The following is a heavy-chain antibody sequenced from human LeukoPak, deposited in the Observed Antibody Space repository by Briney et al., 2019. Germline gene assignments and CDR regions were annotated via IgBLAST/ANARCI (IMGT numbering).Heavy chain of an antibody. CDR1: GYTYTSYA. CDR2: INAGNGNT. D-gene: IGHD3-9*01. Sequence: ASVKVSCKASGYTYTSYAMHWVRQAPGQRLEWMGWINAGNGNTKYSQKFHGRVTITRDTSASTAYMELSSLRSEDTAVYYCAREGNDILTGYYDNWFDPWGQGTLVTVSS. CDR3: AREGNDILTGYYDNWFDP. V-gene: IGHV1-3*01. J-gene: IGHJ5*02.